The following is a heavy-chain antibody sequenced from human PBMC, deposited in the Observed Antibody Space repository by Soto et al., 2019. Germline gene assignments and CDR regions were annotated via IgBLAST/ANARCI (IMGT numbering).Heavy chain of an antibody. J-gene: IGHJ6*03. D-gene: IGHD5-12*01. CDR3: ARHGCSGYEYGYYYYMDV. V-gene: IGHV4-39*01. CDR1: GGSISSSSYY. Sequence: QLQLQESGPGLVKPSETLSLTCTVSGGSISSSSYYWGWIRQPPGKGLEWIGSIYYSGSTYYNPSLKSRVTISVDAAKNRFSLKLSSVSAADTAVYYCARHGCSGYEYGYYYYMDVWGKGTTVTVSS. CDR2: IYYSGST.